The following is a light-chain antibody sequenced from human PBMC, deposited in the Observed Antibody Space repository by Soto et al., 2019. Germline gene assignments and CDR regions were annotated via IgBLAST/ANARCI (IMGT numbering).Light chain of an antibody. J-gene: IGKJ4*01. Sequence: DIVMTQTPLSLPVTPGERASISCRSSQSLLYSDDGNTYLDWYLQKPGQSPQLLIYTVSYRASGVPDRFSGSGSGTDFTLKISRVEAEDVGVYYCMQRIEFPLTFGGGTKVDIK. CDR2: TVS. CDR3: MQRIEFPLT. V-gene: IGKV2-40*01. CDR1: QSLLYSDDGNTY.